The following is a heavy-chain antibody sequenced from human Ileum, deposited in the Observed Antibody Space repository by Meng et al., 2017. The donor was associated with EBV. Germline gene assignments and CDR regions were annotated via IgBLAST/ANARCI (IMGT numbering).Heavy chain of an antibody. CDR3: ARAHPVVYSFDY. CDR1: GGSISSGGHS. V-gene: IGHV4-30-2*01. D-gene: IGHD4-23*01. CDR2: IQHSGST. J-gene: IGHJ4*02. Sequence: HLLRQEACSGRVKPSQTLSLTCAVSGGSISSGGHSWSWIRQPPGKGLEWIGDIQHSGSTYYNPSLKSRVTISVDRSRNQFSLKLSSVTAADTAVYYCARAHPVVYSFDYWGQGTLVTVSS.